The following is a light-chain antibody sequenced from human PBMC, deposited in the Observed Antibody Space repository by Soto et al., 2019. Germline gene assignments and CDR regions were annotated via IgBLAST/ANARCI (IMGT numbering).Light chain of an antibody. Sequence: DIQITQSPSTLPSSVGDRVTITCRASQIISNLLAWYQQKPGTAPKLLIYHASTLESGVPPRFSGSGSGTEFTLTISSLQPDDFATYYCQQYNSYSFGQGTKVDIK. CDR3: QQYNSYS. V-gene: IGKV1-5*01. CDR1: QIISNL. CDR2: HAS. J-gene: IGKJ1*01.